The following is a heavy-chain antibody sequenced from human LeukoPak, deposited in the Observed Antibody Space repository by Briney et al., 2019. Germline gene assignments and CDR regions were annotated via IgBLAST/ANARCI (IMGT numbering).Heavy chain of an antibody. D-gene: IGHD2-15*01. V-gene: IGHV3-74*01. Sequence: GGSLTLSCAVSGFTLNSHWMHWVRQAPGKGLEWVSRMNQDGSDTSYAASVKGRFTISRDNAENSLYLQMNSLRAEDTAVYYCARGRLGGRSGNEYWGQGTLVTVSS. J-gene: IGHJ4*02. CDR3: ARGRLGGRSGNEY. CDR2: MNQDGSDT. CDR1: GFTLNSHW.